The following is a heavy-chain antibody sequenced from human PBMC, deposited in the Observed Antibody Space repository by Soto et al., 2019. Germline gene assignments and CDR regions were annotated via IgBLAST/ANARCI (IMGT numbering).Heavy chain of an antibody. CDR2: IKSKTDGWTT. Sequence: PGGSLRLSCAASGFTFSNAWINWVRQAPGKGLEWVGRIKSKTDGWTTDYAAPVKGRFAISRDDSNNMVYLQMNSLKIEDTAVYYCTTDSYSTIIIVRFDYWGHGTLVTVSS. J-gene: IGHJ4*01. V-gene: IGHV3-15*07. D-gene: IGHD3-22*01. CDR3: TTDSYSTIIIVRFDY. CDR1: GFTFSNAW.